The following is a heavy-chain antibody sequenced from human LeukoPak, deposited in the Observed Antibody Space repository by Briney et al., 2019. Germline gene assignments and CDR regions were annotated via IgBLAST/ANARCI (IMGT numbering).Heavy chain of an antibody. CDR1: GFTFSNYG. Sequence: GGSLRLSCAASGFTFSNYGIHWVRQAPGKGLEWVPSIRYDGSNKYYADSVKGRFTISRDHSKNTLYLQMNSLRAEDTAVYYCAKKTIVGATVDAFDIWGQGTMVTVSS. CDR2: IRYDGSNK. CDR3: AKKTIVGATVDAFDI. V-gene: IGHV3-30*02. J-gene: IGHJ3*02. D-gene: IGHD1-26*01.